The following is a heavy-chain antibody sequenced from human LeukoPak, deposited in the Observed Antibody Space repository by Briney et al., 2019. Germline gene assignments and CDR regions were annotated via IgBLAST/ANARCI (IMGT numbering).Heavy chain of an antibody. CDR3: ARDRAYYTVTGWFDP. CDR2: ISSSGSTI. CDR1: GFTFSDYY. J-gene: IGHJ5*02. D-gene: IGHD3-10*01. V-gene: IGHV3-11*04. Sequence: GGSLRLFCAASGFTFSDYYMSWIRQAPGKGLEWVSYISSSGSTIYYADSVKGRFTISRDNAKNSLYLQMNSLRAEDTAVYYCARDRAYYTVTGWFDPWGQGTLVTVSS.